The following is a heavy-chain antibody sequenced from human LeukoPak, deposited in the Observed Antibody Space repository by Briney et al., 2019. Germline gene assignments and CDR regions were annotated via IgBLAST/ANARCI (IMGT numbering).Heavy chain of an antibody. J-gene: IGHJ4*02. CDR1: GGTFSSYA. D-gene: IGHD4-11*01. CDR3: ARSRDYRQRGALDY. Sequence: SVTVSCKASGGTFSSYAISWVRQAPGQGLEWMGGIIPIFGTANYAQKFQGRVTNAEDKSTSTAYMELSSLEAKDTAVYYSARSRDYRQRGALDYWGQGALVTVAS. V-gene: IGHV1-69*06. CDR2: IIPIFGTA.